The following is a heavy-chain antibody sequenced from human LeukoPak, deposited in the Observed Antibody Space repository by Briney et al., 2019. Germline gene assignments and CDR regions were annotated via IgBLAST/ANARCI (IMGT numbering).Heavy chain of an antibody. CDR2: IRSKANNYAT. Sequence: GGSLKLSCAASGFTFSGSNIHWVRQASGKGLEWVGRIRSKANNYATAYAASVKGGFTISRDDSKNTAYLQMNSLKTEDTAVYYCTTNLGGSGDYVGYWGQGTLVTVSS. J-gene: IGHJ4*02. CDR3: TTNLGGSGDYVGY. V-gene: IGHV3-73*01. D-gene: IGHD3-16*01. CDR1: GFTFSGSN.